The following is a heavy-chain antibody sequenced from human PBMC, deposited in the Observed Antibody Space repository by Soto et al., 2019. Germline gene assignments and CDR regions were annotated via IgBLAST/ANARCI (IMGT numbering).Heavy chain of an antibody. CDR3: AGGLVVLGTRGYNYHYYMDV. D-gene: IGHD2-2*01. CDR1: GDTFTNHH. CDR2: IGPGGGST. J-gene: IGHJ6*03. V-gene: IGHV1-46*03. Sequence: ASVKVSCKASGDTFTNHHMHWVRQAPGQGLEWLGIIGPGGGSTGYAQKFQGRVTMTRDTSTTTVYMELSSLRSEDTAVYFCAGGLVVLGTRGYNYHYYMDVWGKGTTVTVSS.